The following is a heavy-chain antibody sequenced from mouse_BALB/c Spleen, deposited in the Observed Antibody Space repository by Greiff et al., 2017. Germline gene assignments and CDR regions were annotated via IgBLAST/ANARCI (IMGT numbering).Heavy chain of an antibody. CDR3: ARSDYYGYDAMDY. Sequence: VQVVESGAELAKPGASVKMSCKASGYTFTSYWMHWVKQRPGQGLEWIGYINPSTGYTEYNQKFKDKATLTADKSSSTAYMQLSSLTSEDSAVYYCARSDYYGYDAMDYWGQGTSVTVSS. CDR2: INPSTGYT. CDR1: GYTFTSYW. D-gene: IGHD1-2*01. V-gene: IGHV1-7*01. J-gene: IGHJ4*01.